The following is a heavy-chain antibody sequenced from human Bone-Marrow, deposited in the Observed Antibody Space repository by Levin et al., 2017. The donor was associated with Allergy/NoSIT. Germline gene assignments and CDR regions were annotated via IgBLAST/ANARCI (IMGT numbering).Heavy chain of an antibody. D-gene: IGHD2-2*02. CDR1: GDNLKQLS. CDR2: FFPEDDEEGGS. J-gene: IGHJ4*02. Sequence: GASVKVSCNIVGDNLKQLSIHWVRQAPGEGLEWMGGFFPEDDEEGGSVYAQQFQGRVTMSEDAATNTAFLDLTSLTSEDTAVYFCAAVTYTLEYVMRPYGYFDHWGQGTLVTVSS. V-gene: IGHV1-24*01. CDR3: AAVTYTLEYVMRPYGYFDH.